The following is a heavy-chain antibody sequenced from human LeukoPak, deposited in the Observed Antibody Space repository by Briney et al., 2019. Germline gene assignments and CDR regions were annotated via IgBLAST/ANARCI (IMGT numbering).Heavy chain of an antibody. CDR1: GGSISGYY. D-gene: IGHD3-22*01. CDR3: TRAYKDSSGYQYSFDF. CDR2: GHSSGRT. J-gene: IGHJ4*02. Sequence: SETLSLTCVVSGGSISGYYWSWIRQPPGKGLEWIGYGHSSGRTNYNSAHRRLATLSVDTTRNEYSLKLTSGTAADTALYYCTRAYKDSSGYQYSFDFWGRGTLVTVSS. V-gene: IGHV4-59*01.